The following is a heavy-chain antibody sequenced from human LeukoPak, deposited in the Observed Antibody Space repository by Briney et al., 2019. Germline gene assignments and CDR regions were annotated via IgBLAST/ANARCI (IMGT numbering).Heavy chain of an antibody. CDR2: IYSTGPT. J-gene: IGHJ4*02. Sequence: SETLSLTCTVSGGFISSYYWTWIRQPAGKGLEWIGRIYSTGPTNYNPSLKSRVTMSVDTSKNQFSLRLTSVTAADTAVYYCASQIQSAGTAGFDFWGQGALVTVSS. D-gene: IGHD6-13*01. V-gene: IGHV4-4*07. CDR1: GGFISSYY. CDR3: ASQIQSAGTAGFDF.